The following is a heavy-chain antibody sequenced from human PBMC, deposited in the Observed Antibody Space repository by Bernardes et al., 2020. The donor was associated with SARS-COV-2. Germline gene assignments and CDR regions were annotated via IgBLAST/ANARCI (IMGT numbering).Heavy chain of an antibody. CDR1: GFPFSSYA. J-gene: IGHJ6*02. CDR3: ATLRSGV. CDR2: ISCSGGST. D-gene: IGHD3-10*01. V-gene: IGHV3-23*01. Sequence: GGSLSLSCAASGFPFSSYAMSWVRRAPGKGLEWVSSISCSGGSTYYADSGKGRFTIPRDNSKNTLYLQMNSLRAEDTAVYYCATLRSGVWGQGTTVTVSS.